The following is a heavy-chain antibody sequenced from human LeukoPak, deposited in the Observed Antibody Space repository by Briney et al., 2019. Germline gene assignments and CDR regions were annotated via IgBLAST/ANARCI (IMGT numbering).Heavy chain of an antibody. CDR1: GFTFSSYA. CDR3: ARTEWELRDY. D-gene: IGHD1-26*01. V-gene: IGHV3-30-3*01. Sequence: GGSLRLSCAASGFTFSSYAMHLVRCALRGGLKWVAVISYDGSNKYYAASVKRRLTISRDNSKNTLYLQMNSLRAEDTAVYYCARTEWELRDYWGQGTLVTVSS. CDR2: ISYDGSNK. J-gene: IGHJ4*02.